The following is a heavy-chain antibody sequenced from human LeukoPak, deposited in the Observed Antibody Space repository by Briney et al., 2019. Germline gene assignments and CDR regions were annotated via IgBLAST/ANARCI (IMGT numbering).Heavy chain of an antibody. CDR3: AREPIAAAGRIYYYYYYMDV. CDR1: GDSVSSNSAA. Sequence: SQTLSLTCAISGDSVSSNSAAWNWIRQSPSRGLEWLGGTYYRSKWYNDYAVSVKSRITINPDTSKNQFSLQLNSVTPEDTAVYYCAREPIAAAGRIYYYYYYMDVWGKGTTVTISS. V-gene: IGHV6-1*01. D-gene: IGHD6-13*01. CDR2: TYYRSKWYN. J-gene: IGHJ6*03.